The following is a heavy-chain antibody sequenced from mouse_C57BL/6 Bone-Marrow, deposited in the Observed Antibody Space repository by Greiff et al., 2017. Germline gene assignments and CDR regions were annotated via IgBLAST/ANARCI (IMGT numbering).Heavy chain of an antibody. D-gene: IGHD1-1*01. CDR2: IWTGGGT. V-gene: IGHV2-9-1*01. CDR1: GFSLTSYA. CDR3: ARSHGSSYWNAMDY. J-gene: IGHJ4*01. Sequence: VKLMESGPGLVAPSQSLSITCTVSGFSLTSYAISWVRQPPGKGLEWLGVIWTGGGTNYNTALKSRLSISKDNSKSQVFLKMNSLQTDDTARYYCARSHGSSYWNAMDYWGQGTSVTVSS.